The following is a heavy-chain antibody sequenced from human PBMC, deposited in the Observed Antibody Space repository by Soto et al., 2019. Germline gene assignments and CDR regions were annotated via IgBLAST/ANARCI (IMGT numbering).Heavy chain of an antibody. Sequence: TLSLTCTVSGGSISGYYWSWIRQSAGKGLEWIGRIHSSGRTNYNPSLSSRVSMSVDVSKSQFALNLTSVTAADTAVYYCGKVDWRIVGQGFDSWGQGTMV. CDR1: GGSISGYY. CDR2: IHSSGRT. V-gene: IGHV4-4*07. J-gene: IGHJ3*02. D-gene: IGHD1-26*01. CDR3: GKVDWRIVGQGFDS.